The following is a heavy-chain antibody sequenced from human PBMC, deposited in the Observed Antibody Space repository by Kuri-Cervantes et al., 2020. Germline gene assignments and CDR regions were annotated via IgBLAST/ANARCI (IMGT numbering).Heavy chain of an antibody. J-gene: IGHJ4*02. D-gene: IGHD6-19*01. CDR2: ISYDGSNE. V-gene: IGHV3-30-3*01. CDR3: ARGQGKRSSSGWASMGY. Sequence: GESLKISCVASGFTFSTYAMHWVRQAPGKGLEWVAVISYDGSNEYYADSVKGRFTISRDNSKNTLYLQMNSLRTDDTAVYYCARGQGKRSSSGWASMGYWGQGTLVTVSS. CDR1: GFTFSTYA.